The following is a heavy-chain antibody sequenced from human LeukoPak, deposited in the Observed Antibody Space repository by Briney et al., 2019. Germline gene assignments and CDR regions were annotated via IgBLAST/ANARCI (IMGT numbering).Heavy chain of an antibody. CDR2: IRYDGSNK. V-gene: IGHV3-30*02. CDR3: AKDLILLREGSFDY. CDR1: GFTFSSYG. D-gene: IGHD2/OR15-2a*01. J-gene: IGHJ4*02. Sequence: GGSLRLSCAASGFTFSSYGMHWVRQAPGKGLGWVAFIRYDGSNKYYADSVKGRFTISRDNSKNTLYLQMNSLRAEDTAVYYCAKDLILLREGSFDYWGQGTLVTVSS.